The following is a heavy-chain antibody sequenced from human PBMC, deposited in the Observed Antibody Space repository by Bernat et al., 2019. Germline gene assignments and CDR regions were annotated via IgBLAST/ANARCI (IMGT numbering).Heavy chain of an antibody. CDR2: INHSGST. D-gene: IGHD3-10*01. CDR3: ARITMVRGISR. V-gene: IGHV4-34*01. CDR1: GGSFSGYY. Sequence: QVQLQQWGAGLLKPSETLSLTCAVYGGSFSGYYWSWIRQPPGKGLEWIGEINHSGSTNYNPSLKSRVTISVDTSTNQSSLKLSSVTAADTAVYYCARITMVRGISRWGQGTLVTVSS. J-gene: IGHJ4*02.